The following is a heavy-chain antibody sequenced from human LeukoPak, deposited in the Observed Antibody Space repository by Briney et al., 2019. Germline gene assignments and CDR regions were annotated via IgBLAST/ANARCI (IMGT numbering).Heavy chain of an antibody. CDR1: GFTFSSYA. Sequence: GGSLRLSCAASGFTFSSYAMNWVSQAPGKGLEWLSSISSSSNYIYYADSVKGRFTISRDNAENSLYLQVNSLRAEDTAVYYCARDLTDDFWGGYHFDYWGQGTLVTVSS. D-gene: IGHD3-3*01. J-gene: IGHJ4*02. CDR2: ISSSSNYI. CDR3: ARDLTDDFWGGYHFDY. V-gene: IGHV3-21*01.